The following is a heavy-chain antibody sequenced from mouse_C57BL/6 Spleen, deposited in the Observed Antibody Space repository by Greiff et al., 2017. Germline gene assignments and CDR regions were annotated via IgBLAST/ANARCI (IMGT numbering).Heavy chain of an antibody. CDR2: IYPSDSET. CDR1: GYTFTSYW. D-gene: IGHD1-1*01. Sequence: VQLQQPGAELVRPGSSVKLSCKASGYTFTSYWMDWVKQRPGQGLEWIGNIYPSDSETHYNQKFKDKATLTVDKSSSTAYMQLSSLTSEDSAVYFCAGSSYYYGSSPAWFAYWGKGTLVTVSA. J-gene: IGHJ3*01. CDR3: AGSSYYYGSSPAWFAY. V-gene: IGHV1-61*01.